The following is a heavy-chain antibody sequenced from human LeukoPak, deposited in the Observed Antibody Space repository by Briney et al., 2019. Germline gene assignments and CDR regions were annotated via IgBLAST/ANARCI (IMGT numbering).Heavy chain of an antibody. V-gene: IGHV1-2*02. D-gene: IGHD3-3*01. J-gene: IGHJ3*02. CDR3: ASWGRLRFLEWFGGGRRAFDI. Sequence: ASVKVSCKASGYTFTGYYMHWVRQAPGQGLEWMGWINPNSGGTNYAQKFQGRVTMTRDTSISTTYMELSRLRSDDTAVYYCASWGRLRFLEWFGGGRRAFDIWGQGTMVTVSS. CDR1: GYTFTGYY. CDR2: INPNSGGT.